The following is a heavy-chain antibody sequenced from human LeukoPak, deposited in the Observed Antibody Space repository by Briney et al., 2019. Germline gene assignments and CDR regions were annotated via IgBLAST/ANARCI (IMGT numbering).Heavy chain of an antibody. D-gene: IGHD3-22*01. V-gene: IGHV3-23*01. Sequence: GGSLRLSCAASGFTFSSYAMSWVRQAPGKGLEWVSAISGSGGSTYYADSVKGRFTISRDNSKNTLYLKMNSLRAEDTAVYYCAKSRSPYDSSGYCDYWGQGTLVTVSS. CDR1: GFTFSSYA. CDR3: AKSRSPYDSSGYCDY. J-gene: IGHJ4*02. CDR2: ISGSGGST.